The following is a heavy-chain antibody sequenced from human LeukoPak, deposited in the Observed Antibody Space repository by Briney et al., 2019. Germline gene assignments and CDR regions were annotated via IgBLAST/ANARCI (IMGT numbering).Heavy chain of an antibody. Sequence: GGSLRLSCAASGFTFSSYGMLWVRQAPGKGLEWVAFIRYDGSNKYYADSVKGRFTISRDNAKNSLYLQMNSLRAEDTAVYYCARDGSRGNLVTAPDFWGQGTLVTVSS. CDR1: GFTFSSYG. CDR2: IRYDGSNK. V-gene: IGHV3-30*02. CDR3: ARDGSRGNLVTAPDF. D-gene: IGHD2-21*02. J-gene: IGHJ4*02.